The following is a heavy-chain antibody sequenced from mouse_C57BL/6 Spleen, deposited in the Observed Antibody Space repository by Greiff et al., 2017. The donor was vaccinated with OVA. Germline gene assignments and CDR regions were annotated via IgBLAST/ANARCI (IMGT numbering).Heavy chain of an antibody. Sequence: DVKLQESGPGMVKPSQSLSLTCTVTGYSITSGYDWHWIRHFPGNTLEWMGYISYSGSTNYNPSLKSRISITHDTSKNHFFLKLNSVTTEDTATYYCARYSNGGYYCDYWGQGTTLTVSS. CDR1: GYSITSGYD. J-gene: IGHJ2*01. D-gene: IGHD2-5*01. V-gene: IGHV3-1*01. CDR2: ISYSGST. CDR3: ARYSNGGYYCDY.